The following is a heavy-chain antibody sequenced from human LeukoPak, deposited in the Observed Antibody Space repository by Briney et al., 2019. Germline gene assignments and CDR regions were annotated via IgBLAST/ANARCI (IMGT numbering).Heavy chain of an antibody. Sequence: SETLSLTCTVSGGSISSYYWSWIRQPPGKGLEWIGHIYGSGSTNYNPSLKSRVTLSVDTSKNQFSLKLSSETAADTAVDYCAREGTSGTHLNWFDPWGQGTLVTVSS. J-gene: IGHJ5*02. CDR2: IYGSGST. CDR1: GGSISSYY. V-gene: IGHV4-59*01. D-gene: IGHD1-1*01. CDR3: AREGTSGTHLNWFDP.